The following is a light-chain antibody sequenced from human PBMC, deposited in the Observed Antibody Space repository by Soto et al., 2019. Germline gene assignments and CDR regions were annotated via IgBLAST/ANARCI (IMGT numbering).Light chain of an antibody. CDR2: AAS. J-gene: IGKJ1*01. Sequence: DIQMTQSPSSVSASVGDRVTITCRASQYISGWLAWFQQKPGKAPNLLIYAASILQSGVPSRFSGSGSGTDFTLTITYLQPEDFATYYCQQANVFPWTFGQGTKVEL. V-gene: IGKV1D-12*01. CDR1: QYISGW. CDR3: QQANVFPWT.